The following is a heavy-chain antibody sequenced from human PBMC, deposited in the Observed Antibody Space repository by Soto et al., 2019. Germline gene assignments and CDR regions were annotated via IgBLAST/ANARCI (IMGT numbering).Heavy chain of an antibody. CDR3: ARHKSLGIAAAGPGEDY. V-gene: IGHV5-10-1*01. Sequence: PGESLKISCKGSGYSFTNYWISWVRQMPGKGLEWMGRIDPSDSYTNYSPSFQGHVTISADKSISTAYLQWSSLKASDTAMYYCARHKSLGIAAAGPGEDYWGQGTLVTVSS. J-gene: IGHJ4*02. CDR2: IDPSDSYT. CDR1: GYSFTNYW. D-gene: IGHD6-13*01.